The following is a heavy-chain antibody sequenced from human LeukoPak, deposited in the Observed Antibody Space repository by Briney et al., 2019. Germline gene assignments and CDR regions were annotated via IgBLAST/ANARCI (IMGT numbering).Heavy chain of an antibody. CDR3: ARIPFSYYGLDV. CDR2: IYHSGST. V-gene: IGHV4-4*02. D-gene: IGHD2-2*02. Sequence: SETLSLTCAVSGGSISSTNWWSWVRQPPGRGLEWIGEIYHSGSTNYNPSLKSRVTISVDKSKNQFSLKLSSVTAADTAVYYCARIPFSYYGLDVWGQGTTVTVSS. J-gene: IGHJ6*02. CDR1: GGSISSTNW.